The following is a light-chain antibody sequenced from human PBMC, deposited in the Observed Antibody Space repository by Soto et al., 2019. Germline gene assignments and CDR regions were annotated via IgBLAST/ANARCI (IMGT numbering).Light chain of an antibody. J-gene: IGKJ1*01. V-gene: IGKV3-15*01. Sequence: DIVMTLSLATLSVSPVQRATLSCRASQSVSSSYLACYQQKPGQPPRLLIYGASTRATGIPARFSRSGSGTEFTLTISSLQSVDFAVYSSQQYNNWPWTFGQETKADNK. CDR3: QQYNNWPWT. CDR1: QSVSSSY. CDR2: GAS.